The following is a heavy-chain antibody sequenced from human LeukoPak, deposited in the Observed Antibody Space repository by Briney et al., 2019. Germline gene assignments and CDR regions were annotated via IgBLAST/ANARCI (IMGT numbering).Heavy chain of an antibody. D-gene: IGHD5-24*01. CDR2: IRQDGNEK. J-gene: IGHJ4*02. CDR3: ARDYNYTTRDCIFNH. V-gene: IGHV3-7*01. Sequence: GGSLRLSCSGSGYTFSNYWMGWVRQAPEKGLEWVANIRQDGNEKHYADSVKGRFTISRDNAKNSLYLQMSSLRAEDSAIYYCARDYNYTTRDCIFNHWGQGTLVTVSS. CDR1: GYTFSNYW.